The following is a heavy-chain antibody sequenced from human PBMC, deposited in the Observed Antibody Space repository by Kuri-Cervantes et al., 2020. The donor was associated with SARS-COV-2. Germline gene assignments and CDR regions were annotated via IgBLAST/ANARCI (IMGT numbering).Heavy chain of an antibody. V-gene: IGHV4-59*08. CDR3: VRGDRRDY. Sequence: SETLSLTCTVSGGSISSYYWSWIRQPPGKGLEWIGYIYYSGSTNYNPSLKSRVTISVDTSKNQFSLKLSSVTAADTAVYYCVRGDRRDYWGQGTLVTVSS. J-gene: IGHJ4*02. CDR2: IYYSGST. CDR1: GGSISSYY.